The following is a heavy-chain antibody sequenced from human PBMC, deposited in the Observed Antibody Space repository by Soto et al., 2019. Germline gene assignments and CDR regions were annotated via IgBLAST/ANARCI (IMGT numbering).Heavy chain of an antibody. Sequence: QVQLVQSGAEVKKPGASVKVSCKASGYTFTSYGISWVRQAPGQGLEWMGWISAYNGNTNYAQKLQGRVTMTTDTSASTAYMELRSLRSDDPAVYYCARDAPYCSSTSCYPPFDPWGQGTLVTVSS. D-gene: IGHD2-2*01. CDR1: GYTFTSYG. J-gene: IGHJ5*02. CDR2: ISAYNGNT. CDR3: ARDAPYCSSTSCYPPFDP. V-gene: IGHV1-18*01.